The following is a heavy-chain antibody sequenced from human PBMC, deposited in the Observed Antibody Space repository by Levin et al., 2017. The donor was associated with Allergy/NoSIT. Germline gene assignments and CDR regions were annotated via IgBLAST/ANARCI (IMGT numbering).Heavy chain of an antibody. Sequence: ASVKVSCKASGYTFTGYYMHWVRQAPGQGLEWMGRINPNSGGTNYAQKFQGRVTMTRDTSISTAYMELSRLRSDDTAVYYCARGYCSGGSCVPYYYYYMDVWGKGTTVTVSS. CDR3: ARGYCSGGSCVPYYYYYMDV. D-gene: IGHD2-15*01. V-gene: IGHV1-2*06. CDR2: INPNSGGT. CDR1: GYTFTGYY. J-gene: IGHJ6*03.